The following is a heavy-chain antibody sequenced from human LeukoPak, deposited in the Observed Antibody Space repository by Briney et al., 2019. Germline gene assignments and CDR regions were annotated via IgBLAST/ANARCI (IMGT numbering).Heavy chain of an antibody. J-gene: IGHJ4*02. Sequence: PGGSLRLSCAASGFTFSSYAMSWVRQAPGKGLEWVSAISGSGGSTYYADSVKGRFTISRDNSKNTLYLQMNSLRAEDTAVYYYAKDSEQQLVAGYFDYWGQGTLVTVSS. V-gene: IGHV3-23*01. D-gene: IGHD6-13*01. CDR2: ISGSGGST. CDR3: AKDSEQQLVAGYFDY. CDR1: GFTFSSYA.